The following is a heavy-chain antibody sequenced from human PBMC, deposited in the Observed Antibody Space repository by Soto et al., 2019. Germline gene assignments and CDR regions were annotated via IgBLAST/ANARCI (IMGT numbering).Heavy chain of an antibody. CDR3: ARDGKGYCTNGVCPDTYYYYYGMDV. V-gene: IGHV4-4*07. J-gene: IGHJ6*02. CDR1: GGSISSYY. Sequence: QVQLQESGPGLVKPSETLSLTCTVSGGSISSYYWSWIRQPAGKGLEWIGRIYTSGSTNYNPSLKSRVTMSVDTSKNQFSLKLSSVTAADTAVYYCARDGKGYCTNGVCPDTYYYYYGMDVWGQGTTVTVSS. CDR2: IYTSGST. D-gene: IGHD2-8*01.